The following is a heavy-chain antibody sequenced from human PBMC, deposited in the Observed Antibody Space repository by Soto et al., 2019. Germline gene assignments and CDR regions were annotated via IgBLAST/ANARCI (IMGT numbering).Heavy chain of an antibody. CDR3: TRDPLIAVAAYDAFDI. Sequence: QVQLVESGGGVVQRGGSLRLSCAASGFTFSSYGMHWVRQAPGKGLEWVAVIWYDGSNKYYADSGKGRYTISRDDSKNKVYLQMNSLGAEDTAVYYCTRDPLIAVAAYDAFDIWGQGTSVTVSS. CDR1: GFTFSSYG. CDR2: IWYDGSNK. D-gene: IGHD6-19*01. J-gene: IGHJ3*02. V-gene: IGHV3-33*01.